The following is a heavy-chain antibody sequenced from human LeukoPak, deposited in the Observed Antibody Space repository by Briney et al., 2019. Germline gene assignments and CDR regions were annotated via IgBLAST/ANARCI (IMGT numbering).Heavy chain of an antibody. CDR2: INHSGST. J-gene: IGHJ6*03. CDR3: ARLAAPIYYYYYYMDV. Sequence: SETLSLTCAVYGGSFSGYYWSWIRQPPGKGLEWIGEINHSGSTNYNPSLKSRVTISVDTSKNQFSLKLSSVTAADTAVYYCARLAAPIYYYYYYMDVWGKGTTVTVSS. V-gene: IGHV4-34*01. CDR1: GGSFSGYY. D-gene: IGHD6-6*01.